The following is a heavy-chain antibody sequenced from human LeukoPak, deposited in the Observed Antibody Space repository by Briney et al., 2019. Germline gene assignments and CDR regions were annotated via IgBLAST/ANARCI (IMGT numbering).Heavy chain of an antibody. D-gene: IGHD3-16*01. Sequence: PWGSLRLSCAASGFSFSNYWMSWVRQAPGKGPEWVANIRQDGSEMYYVDSVKGRFTISRDNAKNSLYLQMNSLRAEDTGLYYCASFSGGVPDWGQEPLVTVS. CDR3: ASFSGGVPD. V-gene: IGHV3-7*03. CDR1: GFSFSNYW. J-gene: IGHJ4*02. CDR2: IRQDGSEM.